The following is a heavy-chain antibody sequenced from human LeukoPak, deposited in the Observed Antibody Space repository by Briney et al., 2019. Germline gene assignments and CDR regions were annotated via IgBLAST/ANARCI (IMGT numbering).Heavy chain of an antibody. V-gene: IGHV1-2*02. D-gene: IGHD6-6*01. CDR1: GYTFTVYY. CDR3: ARGFEYSSSPIL. Sequence: GASVKVSCKASGYTFTVYYMHWVRQAPGQGLEWVGRINPNSGGTNYAQKFQGRVTMTRDTSISTAYMELSSLRSEDTAVYYCARGFEYSSSPILWGQGTLVTVSS. J-gene: IGHJ4*02. CDR2: INPNSGGT.